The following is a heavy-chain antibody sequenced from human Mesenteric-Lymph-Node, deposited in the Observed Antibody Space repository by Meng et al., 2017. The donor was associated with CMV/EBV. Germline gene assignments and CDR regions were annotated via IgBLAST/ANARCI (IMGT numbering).Heavy chain of an antibody. CDR2: IYYSGST. V-gene: IGHV4-39*01. D-gene: IGHD5-18*01. Sequence: SETLSLTCTVSGGSISSSSYYWGWIRQPPGKGLEWIGSIYYSGSTYYNPSLKSRVTISVDTSKNQFSLKLSSVTAADTAVYYCARRGGSYGCVYWGQGTLVTVSS. CDR3: ARRGGSYGCVY. J-gene: IGHJ4*02. CDR1: GGSISSSSYY.